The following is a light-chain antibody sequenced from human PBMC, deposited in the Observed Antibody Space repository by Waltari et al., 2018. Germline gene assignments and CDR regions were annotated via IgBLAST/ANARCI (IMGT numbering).Light chain of an antibody. CDR2: GAS. V-gene: IGKV3-20*01. Sequence: EIVLTQSPGTLSLSPGERATLSCRASQSVSSSYLAWYQQKPGQAPRRLIYGASRRATGIPDRFSGSGSGTDFNLTISRLAPEDFAVYYCQQYGSSPLTFGGGTKVEIK. CDR3: QQYGSSPLT. J-gene: IGKJ4*01. CDR1: QSVSSSY.